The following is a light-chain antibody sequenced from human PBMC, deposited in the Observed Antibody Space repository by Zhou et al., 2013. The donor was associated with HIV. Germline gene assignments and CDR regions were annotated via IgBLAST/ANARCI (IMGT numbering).Light chain of an antibody. V-gene: IGKV3-11*01. CDR2: GAS. J-gene: IGKJ5*01. Sequence: DIVLTQSPGTLSLSPGEGATLSCRASHTISANYLAWYQQKPGQAPRLLVYGASTRATGIPARFSGSGSGTDFTLTISSLDLEDFAVYYCQQRSNWPITFGQGTRLEIK. CDR3: QQRSNWPIT. CDR1: HTISANY.